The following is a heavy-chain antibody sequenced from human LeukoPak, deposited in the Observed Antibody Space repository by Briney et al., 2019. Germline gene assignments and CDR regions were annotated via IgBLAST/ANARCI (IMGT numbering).Heavy chain of an antibody. J-gene: IGHJ3*02. CDR2: IRSKANSYAT. CDR1: GFTFSGSA. CDR3: TRSYGSGSYYNVDDAFDI. Sequence: PGGSLRLSCAASGFTFSGSAMHWVRQASGKGLEWVGRIRSKANSYATAYAASVKGRFTISRDDSKNTAYLQMNSLKTEDTAVYYCTRSYGSGSYYNVDDAFDIWGQGMMVTVSS. D-gene: IGHD3-10*01. V-gene: IGHV3-73*01.